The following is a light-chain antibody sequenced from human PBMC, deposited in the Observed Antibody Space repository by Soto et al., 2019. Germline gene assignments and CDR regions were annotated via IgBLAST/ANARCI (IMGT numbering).Light chain of an antibody. CDR3: QQYGSSSYT. CDR1: QSVSSTY. V-gene: IGKV3-20*01. Sequence: EIVLTQSPGTLSLSPGERATLSCRASQSVSSTYLAWYQQNPGQAPRLLIYGASSRATGIPDRFSGSGSGTDFTLNISRLEPEDFAVYLCQQYGSSSYTFGQGTKLEIK. CDR2: GAS. J-gene: IGKJ2*01.